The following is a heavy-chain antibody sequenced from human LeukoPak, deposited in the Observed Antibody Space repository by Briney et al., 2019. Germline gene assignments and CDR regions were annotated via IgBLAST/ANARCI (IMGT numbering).Heavy chain of an antibody. CDR3: ARDHHEWELLQLFDY. V-gene: IGHV1-69*01. CDR1: VGTFSSYA. J-gene: IGHJ4*02. D-gene: IGHD1-26*01. CDR2: IIPIFGTA. Sequence: SVKVSCKASVGTFSSYAISWVRQAPGQGLEWMGGIIPIFGTANYAQKFQGRVTITADESTSTAYMELSSLRSEDTAVYYCARDHHEWELLQLFDYWGQGTLVTVSS.